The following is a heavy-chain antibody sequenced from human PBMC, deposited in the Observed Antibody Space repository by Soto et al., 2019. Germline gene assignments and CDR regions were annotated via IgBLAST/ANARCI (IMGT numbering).Heavy chain of an antibody. CDR1: GETLTSCD. V-gene: IGHV1-8*01. D-gene: IGHD1-1*01. CDR3: ARESDDLTSNFDY. CDR2: MNPNSGNT. J-gene: IGHJ4*02. Sequence: AAVELCSKESGETLTSCDSSWVRQATGQGLEWMGWMNPNSGNTGYAQKFQGRFTISRDNAKNSLYLEMNSLRAEDTAVYYCARESDDLTSNFDYWGQALLVTVSS.